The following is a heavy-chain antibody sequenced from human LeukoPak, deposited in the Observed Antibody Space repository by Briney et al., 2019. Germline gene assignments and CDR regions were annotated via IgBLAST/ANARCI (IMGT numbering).Heavy chain of an antibody. CDR2: IYSGGST. V-gene: IGHV3-53*01. CDR1: GFTVSSNY. D-gene: IGHD5-24*01. J-gene: IGHJ3*02. CDR3: AREPARDGYKSGAFDI. Sequence: AGGSLRLSCAASGFTVSSNYMSWVRQAPGKGLEWVSVIYSGGSTYYADSVKGRFTISRDNSKNTLYLQMNSLGVEDTAVYYCAREPARDGYKSGAFDIWGQGTMVTVSS.